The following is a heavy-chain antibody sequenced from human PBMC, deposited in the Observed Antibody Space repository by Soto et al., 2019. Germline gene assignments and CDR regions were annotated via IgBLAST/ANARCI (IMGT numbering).Heavy chain of an antibody. Sequence: GGSLRLSCAASGFTFSSYWMHWVRQAPGKGLVWVSRINSDGSSTSYADSVKGRFTISRDNAKNTLYLQMNSLRAEDTAVYYCARSLTITTGYSSSWYWFDPWGQGTLVTVSS. CDR2: INSDGSST. CDR1: GFTFSSYW. J-gene: IGHJ5*02. D-gene: IGHD6-13*01. V-gene: IGHV3-74*01. CDR3: ARSLTITTGYSSSWYWFDP.